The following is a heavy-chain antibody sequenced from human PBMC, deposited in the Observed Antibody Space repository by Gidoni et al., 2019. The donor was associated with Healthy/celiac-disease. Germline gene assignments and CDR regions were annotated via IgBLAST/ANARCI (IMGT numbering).Heavy chain of an antibody. V-gene: IGHV4-34*01. J-gene: IGHJ3*02. Sequence: QVQLQQWGAGLLKPSETLSLTCAVYGGSFSGYYWSWIRQPPGKGLEWIGEINHSGSTNYNPSLKSRVTISVDTSKNQFSLKLSSVTAADTAVYYCARKWEPGYAFDIWGQGTMVTVSS. CDR1: GGSFSGYY. D-gene: IGHD1-26*01. CDR2: INHSGST. CDR3: ARKWEPGYAFDI.